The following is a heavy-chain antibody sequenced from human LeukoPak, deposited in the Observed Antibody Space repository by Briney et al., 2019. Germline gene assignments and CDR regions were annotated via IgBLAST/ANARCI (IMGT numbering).Heavy chain of an antibody. D-gene: IGHD3-22*01. CDR3: ARPYYYDSRIDP. J-gene: IGHJ5*02. CDR1: GGSISSGDYY. V-gene: IGHV4-30-4*01. Sequence: PSQTLSLTCTVSGGSISSGDYYWSWIRQPPGKGLEWIAYMYYSGSTYYNPSLKSRVTMSADTSKNQPSLKLSSVTAADTAVYYCARPYYYDSRIDPWGQGILVTVSS. CDR2: MYYSGST.